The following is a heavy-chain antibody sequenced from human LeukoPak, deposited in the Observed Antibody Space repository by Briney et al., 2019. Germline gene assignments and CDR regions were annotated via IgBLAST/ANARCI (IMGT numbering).Heavy chain of an antibody. V-gene: IGHV4-39*07. J-gene: IGHJ4*02. CDR2: IYYSGST. Sequence: SETLSLTCTVSGGSISSSSYYWGWIRQPPGKGLEWIGSIYYSGSTYYNPSLKSRVTMSVDTSKNHFSLKLNSVTAADTAVYYCARDYYDSSGYYYALWGQGTLVTVSS. CDR3: ARDYYDSSGYYYAL. D-gene: IGHD3-22*01. CDR1: GGSISSSSYY.